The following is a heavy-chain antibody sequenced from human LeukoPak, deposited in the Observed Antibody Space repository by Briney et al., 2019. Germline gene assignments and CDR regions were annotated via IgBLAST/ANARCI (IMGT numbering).Heavy chain of an antibody. J-gene: IGHJ3*02. V-gene: IGHV3-48*01. CDR1: GFTFGSYS. CDR3: ARDGTRRIVRATMDAFDI. D-gene: IGHD1-26*01. Sequence: GGSLRLSCPASGFTFGSYSMNWVCQAPGKGLEWVSYISSSSSTIYYADSVKGRFTISRDNAKNSLYLQMNSLRAEDTAVYYCARDGTRRIVRATMDAFDIWGQGTMVTVSS. CDR2: ISSSSSTI.